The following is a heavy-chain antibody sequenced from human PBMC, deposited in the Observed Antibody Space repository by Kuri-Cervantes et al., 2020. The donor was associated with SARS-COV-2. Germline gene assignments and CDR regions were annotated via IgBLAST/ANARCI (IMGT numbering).Heavy chain of an antibody. D-gene: IGHD2-2*01. CDR1: GGSFSGYY. Sequence: LRLSCAVYGGSFSGYYWSWIRQPPGKGLEWIGYIYYSGSTYYNPSLKSRVSISGDTSKNQISLELNSVTAADTAVYYCARGIVVVPAASDYYGMDVWGQGTLVTVSS. V-gene: IGHV4-30-4*01. CDR3: ARGIVVVPAASDYYGMDV. CDR2: IYYSGST. J-gene: IGHJ6*02.